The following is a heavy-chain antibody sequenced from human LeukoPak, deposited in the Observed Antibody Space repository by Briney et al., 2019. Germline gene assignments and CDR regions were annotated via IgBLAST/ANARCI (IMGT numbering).Heavy chain of an antibody. CDR2: INPSGGST. Sequence: ASVKVSCKASGGTFSSYAISWVRQAPGQGLEWMGIINPSGGSTSYAQKFQGRVTMTRDMSTSTVYMELSSLRSEDTAVYYCASGTVTTVLDYWGQGTLVTVSS. CDR1: GGTFSSYA. J-gene: IGHJ4*02. CDR3: ASGTVTTVLDY. D-gene: IGHD4-11*01. V-gene: IGHV1-46*01.